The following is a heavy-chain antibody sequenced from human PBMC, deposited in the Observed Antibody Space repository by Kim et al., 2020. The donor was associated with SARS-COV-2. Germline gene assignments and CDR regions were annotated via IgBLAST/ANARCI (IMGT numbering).Heavy chain of an antibody. CDR2: VNGGGETT. V-gene: IGHV3-23*01. CDR1: GFTFSAYA. D-gene: IGHD1-26*01. J-gene: IGHJ4*02. CDR3: AKGAYSGNYLAFDY. Sequence: GGSLRLSCAASGFTFSAYAMSWVRQAPGKGLEWVSTVNGGGETTYYADSVKGRFTISRDNSKNTVFLQMSSLGAEDTAVYYCAKGAYSGNYLAFDYWGQG.